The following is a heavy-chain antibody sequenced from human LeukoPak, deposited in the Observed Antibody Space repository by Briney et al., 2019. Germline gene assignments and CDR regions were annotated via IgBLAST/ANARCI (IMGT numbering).Heavy chain of an antibody. CDR3: ARLKVRDAFDC. V-gene: IGHV4-59*08. Sequence: PSETLTLTCAASGGSISSYSRNWIRQSPGTGLEWIGYVYYSGSTMYNPSLRSRVTISVDTSKNQFSLKLSSVTAADTAVYYCARLKVRDAFDCLGGGTMVTVSS. CDR1: GGSISSYS. J-gene: IGHJ3*01. CDR2: VYYSGST.